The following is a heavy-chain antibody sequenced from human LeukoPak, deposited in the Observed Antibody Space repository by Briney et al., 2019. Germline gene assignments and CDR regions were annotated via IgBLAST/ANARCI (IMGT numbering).Heavy chain of an antibody. D-gene: IGHD4-11*01. Sequence: ASVKVSCKASGYTFTSYYMHWVRQAPGQGLEWMGLINPSGGSTSYAQKFQGRVTMTRDMSTSTVYMELSSLRSEDTAVYYCASGATVTTGIDAFDIWGQGTMVTVSS. J-gene: IGHJ3*02. V-gene: IGHV1-46*01. CDR3: ASGATVTTGIDAFDI. CDR2: INPSGGST. CDR1: GYTFTSYY.